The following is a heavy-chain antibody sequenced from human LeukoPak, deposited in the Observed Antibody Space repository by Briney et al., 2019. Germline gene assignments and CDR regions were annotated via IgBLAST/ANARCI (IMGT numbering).Heavy chain of an antibody. CDR1: GGSISSRDYS. V-gene: IGHV4-30-2*01. J-gene: IGHJ4*02. Sequence: SQTLSLTCAVSGGSISSRDYSWSWIRLPPGKGLEWIGSVYHGGTTYYNPSLKSRVTISEDRSKNQFSLKLSSVTAADTTMYFCARSPRNDYFDSWGQGTLVTVSS. CDR3: ARSPRNDYFDS. CDR2: VYHGGTT.